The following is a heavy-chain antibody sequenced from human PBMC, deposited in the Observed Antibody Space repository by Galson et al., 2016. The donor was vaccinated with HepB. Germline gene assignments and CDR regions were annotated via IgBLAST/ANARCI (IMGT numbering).Heavy chain of an antibody. Sequence: SLRLSCAVSGVTFTGYGIHWVRQAPGKGLEWVSTISYDGNSKYYADSVKGRFTISRDNSKKTLYLQVNSLRGEDTAVYYCVQVGGGSVFEYWGQGTLVTVSS. CDR2: ISYDGNSK. CDR3: VQVGGGSVFEY. J-gene: IGHJ4*02. D-gene: IGHD6-25*01. CDR1: GVTFTGYG. V-gene: IGHV3-30*18.